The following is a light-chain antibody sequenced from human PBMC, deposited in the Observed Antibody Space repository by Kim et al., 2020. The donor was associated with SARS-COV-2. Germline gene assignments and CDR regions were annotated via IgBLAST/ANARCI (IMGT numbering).Light chain of an antibody. V-gene: IGLV2-23*02. CDR3: CSYAGTSTLI. J-gene: IGLJ2*01. CDR2: DVT. Sequence: QSALTQPASVSGSPGQSITISCTGTSSDVGNYNLVSWYQQPPGEAPKLIIYDVTKRPSGVSDRFSGSKSGKTASLTISGIQAEDEADYYCCSYAGTSTLIFGGGTQLTVL. CDR1: SSDVGNYNL.